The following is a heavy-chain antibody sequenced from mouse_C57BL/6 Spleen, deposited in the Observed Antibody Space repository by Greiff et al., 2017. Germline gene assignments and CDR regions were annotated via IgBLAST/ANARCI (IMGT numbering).Heavy chain of an antibody. Sequence: VKLMESGPGLVAPSQSLSITCTVSGFSLTSYAISWVRQPPGKGLEWLGVIWTGGGTNYNSALKSRLSISKDNSKSQVFLKMNSLQTDDTARYYCARNREIYDGDYFDYWGQGTTLTVSS. CDR2: IWTGGGT. V-gene: IGHV2-9-1*01. J-gene: IGHJ2*01. D-gene: IGHD2-3*01. CDR1: GFSLTSYA. CDR3: ARNREIYDGDYFDY.